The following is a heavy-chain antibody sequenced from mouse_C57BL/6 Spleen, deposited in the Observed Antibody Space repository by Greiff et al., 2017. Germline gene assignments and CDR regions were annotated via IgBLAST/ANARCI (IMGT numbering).Heavy chain of an antibody. CDR3: GRGGWDRGYFDG. V-gene: IGHV1-22*01. D-gene: IGHD4-1*01. CDR1: GYTFTDYP. Sequence: EVQLQQSGPELVKPGASVKMSCKASGYTFTDYPMHWVKQSHGTSREWIGYINPTTGGTSYNQKFKGKATLTGNKSSSTAYMELLSRTSEESAVYDCGRGGWDRGYFDGWGTGTRVTGSS. CDR2: INPTTGGT. J-gene: IGHJ1*03.